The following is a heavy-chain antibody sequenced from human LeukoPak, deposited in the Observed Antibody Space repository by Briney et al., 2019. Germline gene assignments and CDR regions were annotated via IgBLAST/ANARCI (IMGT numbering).Heavy chain of an antibody. J-gene: IGHJ5*02. CDR1: GGSISRSGYY. CDR2: IYYSGST. CDR3: ATLGSGWENWFDP. Sequence: SETLSLTCTVSGGSISRSGYYWGWIRQTPGKGLEWIGYIYYSGSTNYNPSLKSRVTISVDTSKNQFSLKLSSVTAADTAVHYCATLGSGWENWFDPWGQGTLVTVSS. D-gene: IGHD6-19*01. V-gene: IGHV4-61*05.